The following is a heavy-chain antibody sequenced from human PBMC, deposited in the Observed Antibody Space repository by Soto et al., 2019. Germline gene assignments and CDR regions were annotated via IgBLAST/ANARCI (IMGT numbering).Heavy chain of an antibody. D-gene: IGHD1-26*01. V-gene: IGHV5-10-1*01. CDR3: ARLLVGANPKQHLYGMDV. Sequence: GESLKISCKGSGYSFTSYWISWVRQMPGKGLEWMGRIDPSDSYTNYSPSFQGHVTISADKSISTAYLQWSSLKASDTAMYYCARLLVGANPKQHLYGMDVWGQGTRVTVSS. CDR2: IDPSDSYT. J-gene: IGHJ6*02. CDR1: GYSFTSYW.